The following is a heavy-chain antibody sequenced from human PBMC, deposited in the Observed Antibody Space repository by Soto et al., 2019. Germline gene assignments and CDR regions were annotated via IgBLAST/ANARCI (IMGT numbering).Heavy chain of an antibody. D-gene: IGHD6-13*01. Sequence: GESLKISCKGSGYSFTSYWIGWVRQMPGKGLEWMGIIYPGDSDTRYSPSFRGQVTISADKSISTAYLQWSSLKASDTAMYYCARQRSSSWYAMDVWGKGTTVTVSS. CDR2: IYPGDSDT. V-gene: IGHV5-51*01. CDR3: ARQRSSSWYAMDV. CDR1: GYSFTSYW. J-gene: IGHJ6*04.